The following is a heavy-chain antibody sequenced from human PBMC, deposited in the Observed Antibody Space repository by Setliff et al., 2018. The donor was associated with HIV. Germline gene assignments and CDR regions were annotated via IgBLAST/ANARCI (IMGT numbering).Heavy chain of an antibody. CDR2: IYDSGRT. CDR3: ARDRENYYDSTGAFDI. D-gene: IGHD3-22*01. CDR1: GGSISGSSYY. V-gene: IGHV4-30-4*08. J-gene: IGHJ3*02. Sequence: SETLSLTCTVSGGSISGSSYYWGWIRQPPGKGLEWIGYIYDSGRTYYNPSLKSRVTISVDTSKNQFSLKLSSVTAADTAVYYCARDRENYYDSTGAFDIWGQGTMVTVSS.